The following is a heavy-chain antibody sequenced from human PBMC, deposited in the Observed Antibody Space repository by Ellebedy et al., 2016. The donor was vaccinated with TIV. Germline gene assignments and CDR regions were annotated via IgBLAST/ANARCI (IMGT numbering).Heavy chain of an antibody. CDR3: ARRKSSSSKELDY. J-gene: IGHJ4*02. CDR1: GDSLTNYW. CDR2: IYPGDSDI. Sequence: GESLKISXKGSGDSLTNYWIGWVRQMPGKGLEWMGIIYPGDSDIRYSPSFQGQVTISADKSISTAYLQWSSLKASDTAMYYCARRKSSSSKELDYWGQGTLVTVSS. D-gene: IGHD6-6*01. V-gene: IGHV5-51*01.